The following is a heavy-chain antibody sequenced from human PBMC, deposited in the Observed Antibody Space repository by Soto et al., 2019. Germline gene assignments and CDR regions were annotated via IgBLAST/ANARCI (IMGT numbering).Heavy chain of an antibody. Sequence: EVQLLESGGGLVQPGGSLRLSCGASGFTFNSYAMSWLRQAPGKGLEWVSAIGGSGDSTYYADSVKGRFSISRDSSNNTLYLQMNSLRAEDTAVYYCAKIQCYYYDSSGYFPDSWGQGTLVTVSS. CDR1: GFTFNSYA. J-gene: IGHJ4*02. CDR2: IGGSGDST. D-gene: IGHD3-22*01. V-gene: IGHV3-23*01. CDR3: AKIQCYYYDSSGYFPDS.